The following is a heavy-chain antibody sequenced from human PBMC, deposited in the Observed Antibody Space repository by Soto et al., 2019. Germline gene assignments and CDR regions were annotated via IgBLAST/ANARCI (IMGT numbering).Heavy chain of an antibody. CDR2: INHSGST. Sequence: SETLSLTCAVYGGSFSGYYWSWIRQSPGKGLEWIGEINHSGSTNYNPSLKSRVTISVDTSKNQFSLKLSSVTAADTAVYYCARILLWFGEGDAFDIWGQGTMVTVSS. CDR1: GGSFSGYY. CDR3: ARILLWFGEGDAFDI. J-gene: IGHJ3*02. D-gene: IGHD3-10*01. V-gene: IGHV4-34*01.